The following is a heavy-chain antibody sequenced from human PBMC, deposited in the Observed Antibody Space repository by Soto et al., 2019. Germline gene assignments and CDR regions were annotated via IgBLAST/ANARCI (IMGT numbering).Heavy chain of an antibody. Sequence: ASVKVSCKASGGTFSSYAISWVRQAPGQGLEWMGGIIPIFGTANYAQKFRGRVTITADESTSTAYMELSSLRSEDTAVYYCAREAPITIFGVVIRNNWFDPWGQGTLVTVSS. CDR3: AREAPITIFGVVIRNNWFDP. V-gene: IGHV1-69*13. CDR1: GGTFSSYA. J-gene: IGHJ5*02. D-gene: IGHD3-3*01. CDR2: IIPIFGTA.